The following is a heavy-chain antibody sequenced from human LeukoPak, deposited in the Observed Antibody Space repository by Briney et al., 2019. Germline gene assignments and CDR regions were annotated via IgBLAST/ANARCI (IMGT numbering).Heavy chain of an antibody. Sequence: SQTLSLSCTVSGGSISSGGYYWSWIRQHPGKGLEWIGYIYYSGSTYYNPSLKSRVTISVDTSKNQFSLKLSSVTAADTAVYYCARAQYYYDSSGYYPYYFDYWGQGTLVNVSS. J-gene: IGHJ4*02. CDR1: GGSISSGGYY. D-gene: IGHD3-22*01. CDR2: IYYSGST. V-gene: IGHV4-31*03. CDR3: ARAQYYYDSSGYYPYYFDY.